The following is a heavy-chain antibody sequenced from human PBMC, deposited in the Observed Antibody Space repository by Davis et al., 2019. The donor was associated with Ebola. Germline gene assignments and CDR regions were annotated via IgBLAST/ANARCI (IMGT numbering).Heavy chain of an antibody. CDR3: AIGHGQLVPTVWGFDY. J-gene: IGHJ4*02. CDR2: ISYDGSNK. CDR1: GFTFSSYG. Sequence: GESLKISCAASGFTFSSYGMHWVRQAPGKGLEWVAVISYDGSNKYYADSVKGRFTISRDNSKNTLYLQMNSLRAEDTAVYYCAIGHGQLVPTVWGFDYWGQGTLVTVSS. V-gene: IGHV3-30*03. D-gene: IGHD6-6*01.